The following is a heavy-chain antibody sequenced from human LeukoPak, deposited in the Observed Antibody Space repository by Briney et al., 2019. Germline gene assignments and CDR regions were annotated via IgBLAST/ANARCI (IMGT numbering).Heavy chain of an antibody. CDR2: ISSNGGNT. J-gene: IGHJ5*02. V-gene: IGHV3-64D*06. D-gene: IGHD2-2*01. Sequence: GGSLRLSYSASGFTFRTYAMHWVRQAPGKGLEYVSAISSNGGNTYSADSVMGRFTISRDNSKNALYLQMSSLRAEDTAVYYCVKGGTMPHDWFDPWGQGTLVTVSS. CDR3: VKGGTMPHDWFDP. CDR1: GFTFRTYA.